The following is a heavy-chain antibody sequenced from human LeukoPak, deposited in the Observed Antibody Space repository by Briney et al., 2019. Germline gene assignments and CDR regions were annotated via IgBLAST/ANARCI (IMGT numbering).Heavy chain of an antibody. Sequence: GGSLRLSCAASGFTFNSYAMSWVRQAPGKGLEWVSAIVGDTVTFYTDSVKGRFTISRDNSKNTLYLQMNGLRAEDTAIYYCAKGGKWDVTPFDYWGQGTLVTVSS. V-gene: IGHV3-23*01. CDR1: GFTFNSYA. D-gene: IGHD1-26*01. CDR2: IVGDTVT. CDR3: AKGGKWDVTPFDY. J-gene: IGHJ4*02.